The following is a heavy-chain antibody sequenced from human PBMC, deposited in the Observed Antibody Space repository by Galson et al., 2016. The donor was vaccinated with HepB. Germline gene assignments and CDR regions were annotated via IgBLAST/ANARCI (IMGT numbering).Heavy chain of an antibody. CDR2: VSWKSGAL. D-gene: IGHD3-10*01. CDR1: GFTLDDYA. Sequence: SLRLSCAPSGFTLDDYAIHWVRQAPGKGLEWVSGVSWKSGALGYASSVKGRFSISRDNAKNSVHLQMNSLRVDDTALYYCVRAGVRLWFGAFWLWGQGTLVTVSS. V-gene: IGHV3-9*01. J-gene: IGHJ4*02. CDR3: VRAGVRLWFGAFWL.